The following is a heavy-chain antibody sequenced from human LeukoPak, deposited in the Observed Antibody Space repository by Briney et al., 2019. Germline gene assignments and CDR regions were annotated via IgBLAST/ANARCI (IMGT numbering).Heavy chain of an antibody. V-gene: IGHV4-39*01. CDR2: IYYSGRT. CDR1: GGSISSSSFY. J-gene: IGHJ4*02. CDR3: ARIRYSENIDY. Sequence: SETLSLTCTVSGGSISSSSFYWGWIRQPPGKGLECIGSIYYSGRTYYNPSLKSRVTISVDTSKNQFSLKLSSVTAADTAVYYCARIRYSENIDYWGQGTLVTVSS. D-gene: IGHD1-1*01.